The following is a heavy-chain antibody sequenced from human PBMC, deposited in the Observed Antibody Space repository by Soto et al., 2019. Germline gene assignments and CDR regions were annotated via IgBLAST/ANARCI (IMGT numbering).Heavy chain of an antibody. D-gene: IGHD6-6*01. CDR2: IYYSGST. Sequence: QLQLQESGPGLVKPSETLSLTCTVSGGSISSSSYYWGWIRQPPGKGLEWIGSIYYSGSTYYNPSLKSRVTISVDTSKNQFSLKLSSVTAADTAVYYCASGEAARDAFDIWGQGTMVTVSS. J-gene: IGHJ3*02. CDR1: GGSISSSSYY. V-gene: IGHV4-39*01. CDR3: ASGEAARDAFDI.